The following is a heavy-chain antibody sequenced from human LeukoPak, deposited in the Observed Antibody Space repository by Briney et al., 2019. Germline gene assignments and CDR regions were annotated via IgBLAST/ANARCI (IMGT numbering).Heavy chain of an antibody. CDR1: GGSISSGGYS. CDR2: IYHSGST. D-gene: IGHD6-19*01. J-gene: IGHJ4*02. Sequence: NPSETLSLTCAVSGGSISSGGYSWSWIRQPPGKGLEWIGYIYHSGSTYYNPSLKSRVTISVDRSKNQFSLKLSSVTAADTAVYYCARAGSSGWPPMYYFDYWGQGTLVTVSS. CDR3: ARAGSSGWPPMYYFDY. V-gene: IGHV4-30-2*01.